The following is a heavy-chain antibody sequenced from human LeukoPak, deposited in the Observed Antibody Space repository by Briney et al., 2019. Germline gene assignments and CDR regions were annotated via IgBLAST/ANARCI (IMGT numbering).Heavy chain of an antibody. Sequence: GGSLRLSCAASGFTFSSYGMHWVRQAPGKGLEWVAFIRYDGSNKYYADSVKGRFTISRDNSKNTLYLQMNSLRAEDTAVYYCAKWTVVPDAIPVPTYYYYYYMDVWGKGTTVTVSS. D-gene: IGHD2-2*01. J-gene: IGHJ6*03. CDR2: IRYDGSNK. V-gene: IGHV3-30*02. CDR1: GFTFSSYG. CDR3: AKWTVVPDAIPVPTYYYYYYMDV.